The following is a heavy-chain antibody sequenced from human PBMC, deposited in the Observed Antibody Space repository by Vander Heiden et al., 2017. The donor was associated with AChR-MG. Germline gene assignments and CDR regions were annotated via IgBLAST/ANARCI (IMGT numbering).Heavy chain of an antibody. CDR2: IIPIFREA. J-gene: IGHJ3*02. CDR3: ARGSIVVTRRGVVRDAFDI. CDR1: RVPSRSYA. Sequence: QVQLVQSGAEVTPPLSTVKVSCKASRVPSRSYALGGVRQAPGQGLEWRGWIIPIFREAHDDQKFQRKGRITEEKPTSTAYMELRRLRSEETAVYYCARGSIVVTRRGVVRDAFDIWCQVTMITISS. D-gene: IGHD3-22*01. V-gene: IGHV1-69*06.